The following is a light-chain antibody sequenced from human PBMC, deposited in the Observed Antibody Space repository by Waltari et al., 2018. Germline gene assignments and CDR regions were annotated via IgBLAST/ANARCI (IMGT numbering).Light chain of an antibody. CDR1: QSISSY. Sequence: DIQMTQSPSSLSASLGDRVNITCRASQSISSYLNWYQQKPGKAPKLLIYAASRLQSGVPSRFSGSGSGTDFTLTISSLQPEDFATYYCQQSYSTPPTFGGGTKVEIK. CDR2: AAS. CDR3: QQSYSTPPT. V-gene: IGKV1-39*01. J-gene: IGKJ4*01.